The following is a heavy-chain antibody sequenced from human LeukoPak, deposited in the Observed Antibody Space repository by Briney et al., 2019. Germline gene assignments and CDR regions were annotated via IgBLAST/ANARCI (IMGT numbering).Heavy chain of an antibody. CDR2: IKQDGSET. D-gene: IGHD3-10*01. Sequence: PGGSLRLSCAASGFTFSDYYMSWIRQAPGKGLEWVASIKQDGSETRYVDSVRGRFTISRDNAKNSLYLQMNSLSAEDTAVYYCANYYNSGPHGDYWGQGTLVTVSS. CDR1: GFTFSDYY. J-gene: IGHJ4*02. CDR3: ANYYNSGPHGDY. V-gene: IGHV3-7*01.